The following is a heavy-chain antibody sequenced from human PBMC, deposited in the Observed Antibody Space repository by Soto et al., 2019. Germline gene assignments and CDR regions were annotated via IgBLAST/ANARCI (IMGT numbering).Heavy chain of an antibody. CDR2: IIPILGIA. CDR1: GGTFSSYT. CDR3: ARSYCGGDCYHLFGY. D-gene: IGHD2-21*02. V-gene: IGHV1-69*02. J-gene: IGHJ4*02. Sequence: QVQLVQSGAEVKKPGSSVKVSCKASGGTFSSYTISWVRQAPGQGLEWMGRIIPILGIANYAQKFQGRVTITAEKSTSKAYMELGSLRSYGTVVYYCARSYCGGDCYHLFGYWGQGTLVTVS.